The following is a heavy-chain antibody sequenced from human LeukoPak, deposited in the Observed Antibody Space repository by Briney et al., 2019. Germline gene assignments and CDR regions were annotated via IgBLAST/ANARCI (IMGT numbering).Heavy chain of an antibody. D-gene: IGHD6-13*01. CDR3: ASGYSRGRAYYYYYYYMDV. Sequence: PSETLSLTCAVYGGSFSGYYCSWIRQPPGKGLEWIGEINHSGSTNYNPSLKSRVTISVDTSKNQFSLKLSSVTAADTAVYYCASGYSRGRAYYYYYYYMDVWGKGTTVTVSS. V-gene: IGHV4-34*01. CDR2: INHSGST. CDR1: GGSFSGYY. J-gene: IGHJ6*03.